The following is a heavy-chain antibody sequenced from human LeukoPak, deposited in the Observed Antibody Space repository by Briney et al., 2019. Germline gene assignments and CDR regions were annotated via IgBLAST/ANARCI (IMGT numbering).Heavy chain of an antibody. CDR3: ARGAAAVY. CDR2: IYTSGSR. Sequence: SQTLSLTCTVSGGSISSGSYYWSWIRQPAGKGLEWIGRIYTSGSRNYNPSLKSRVTISVNTSKNQFSLRLSSVTAADTALYYCARGAAAVYWGQGTLVTVSS. D-gene: IGHD6-13*01. J-gene: IGHJ4*02. CDR1: GGSISSGSYY. V-gene: IGHV4-61*02.